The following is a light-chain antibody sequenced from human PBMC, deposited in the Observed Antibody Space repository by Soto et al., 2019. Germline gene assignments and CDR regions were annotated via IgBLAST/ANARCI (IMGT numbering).Light chain of an antibody. CDR1: SSDVGDYKY. CDR3: SSYTSSSTLV. J-gene: IGLJ2*01. V-gene: IGLV2-14*03. CDR2: EVR. Sequence: QAVLTQPASVSGSPGQSITISCTGTSSDVGDYKYVSWYQQHPGKAPKLMIYEVRNRPSGVSNRFSGSKSGNTASLTISGLQAEDEADYYCSSYTSSSTLVFGGGTKVTVL.